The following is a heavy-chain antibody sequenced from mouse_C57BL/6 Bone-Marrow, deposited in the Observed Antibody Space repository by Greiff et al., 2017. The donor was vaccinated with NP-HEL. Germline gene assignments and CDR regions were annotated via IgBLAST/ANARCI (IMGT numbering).Heavy chain of an antibody. CDR2: INPNYGTT. CDR3: ARSWSYGSRRAMDY. CDR1: GYSFTDYN. D-gene: IGHD1-1*01. Sequence: EVQLQESGPELVKPGASVKISCKASGYSFTDYNMNWVKQSNGKSLEWIGVINPNYGTTSYNQKFKGKATLTVDQSSSTAYMQLNSLTSEDSAVYYCARSWSYGSRRAMDYWGQGTSVTVSS. V-gene: IGHV1-39*01. J-gene: IGHJ4*01.